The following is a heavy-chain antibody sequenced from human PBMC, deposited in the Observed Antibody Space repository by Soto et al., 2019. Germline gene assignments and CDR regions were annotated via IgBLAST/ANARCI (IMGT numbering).Heavy chain of an antibody. CDR1: GFTFSTYK. Sequence: EVQLVESGGGLVQPGGSLRLSCAASGFTFSTYKMNWVRQAPGKGLEWVSYISSSSSTIYYADSVKGRFTISRDNAKNALDLQMNSLRDEETAVYYCARDAYDYDDTSGYYRHWGQGTLVTVSS. J-gene: IGHJ4*02. CDR2: ISSSSSTI. V-gene: IGHV3-48*02. D-gene: IGHD3-22*01. CDR3: ARDAYDYDDTSGYYRH.